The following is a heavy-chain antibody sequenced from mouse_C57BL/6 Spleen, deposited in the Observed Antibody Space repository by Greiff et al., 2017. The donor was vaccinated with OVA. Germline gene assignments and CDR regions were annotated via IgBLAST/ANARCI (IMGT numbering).Heavy chain of an antibody. CDR3: ARSQLRLPYYFDY. Sequence: VQRVESGPELVKPGASVKISCKASGYAFSSSWMNWVKQRPGKGLEWIGRIYPGDGDTNYNGKFKGKATLTADKSSSTAYMQLSSLTSEDSAVYFCARSQLRLPYYFDYWGQGTTLTVSS. D-gene: IGHD3-2*02. CDR2: IYPGDGDT. V-gene: IGHV1-82*01. J-gene: IGHJ2*01. CDR1: GYAFSSSW.